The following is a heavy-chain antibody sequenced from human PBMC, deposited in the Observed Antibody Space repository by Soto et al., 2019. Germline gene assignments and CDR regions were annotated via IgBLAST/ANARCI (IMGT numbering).Heavy chain of an antibody. Sequence: PSQTLSLTCAISGDSVSSNSAAWNWIRQSPSRGLEWLGRTYYRSKWYNDYAVSVKSRITINPDTSKNQFSLQLNSVTPEDTAVYYCARMVEYYDFWSGMDYYYYYGMDVWGQGTTVTVSS. V-gene: IGHV6-1*01. CDR2: TYYRSKWYN. CDR1: GDSVSSNSAA. CDR3: ARMVEYYDFWSGMDYYYYYGMDV. J-gene: IGHJ6*02. D-gene: IGHD3-3*01.